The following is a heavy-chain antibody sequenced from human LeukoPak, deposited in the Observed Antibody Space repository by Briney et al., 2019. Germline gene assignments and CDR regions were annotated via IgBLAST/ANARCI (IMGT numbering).Heavy chain of an antibody. V-gene: IGHV3-23*01. J-gene: IGHJ4*02. Sequence: GGSLRLSCAASGFTFSNAWMSWVRQAPGKGLEWVSSISGSGGSTYYADSVKGRFTISRDNSKNTLYLQMNSLRAEDTAVYYCAKGENYYDSSGYQDWGQGTLVTVSS. CDR2: ISGSGGST. D-gene: IGHD3-22*01. CDR3: AKGENYYDSSGYQD. CDR1: GFTFSNAW.